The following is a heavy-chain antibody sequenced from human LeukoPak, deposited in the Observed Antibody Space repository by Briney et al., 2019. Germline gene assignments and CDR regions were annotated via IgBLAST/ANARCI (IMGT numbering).Heavy chain of an antibody. D-gene: IGHD3-10*01. CDR3: ARDDPSMVRGVIITGEDWFDP. CDR1: GFTFSSYG. J-gene: IGHJ5*02. Sequence: PGGSLRLSCAASGFTFSSYGMHWVRQAPGKGLEWVAVIWYGGSNKYYADSVKGRFTISRDNAKNSLYLQMNSLRAEDTAVYYCARDDPSMVRGVIITGEDWFDPWGQGTLVTVSS. CDR2: IWYGGSNK. V-gene: IGHV3-33*08.